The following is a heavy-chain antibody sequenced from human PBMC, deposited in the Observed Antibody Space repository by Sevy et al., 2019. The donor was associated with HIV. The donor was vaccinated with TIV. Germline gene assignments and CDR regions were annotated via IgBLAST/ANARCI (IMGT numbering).Heavy chain of an antibody. CDR1: GFTFSSYA. CDR3: ARVPGSSGWYDHFDY. D-gene: IGHD6-19*01. J-gene: IGHJ4*02. Sequence: GGSLRLSCAASGFTFSSYAMHWVRQAPGKGLEWVAVISYDGSNKYYADSVKGRFTISRDNSKNTLYLQMNSLRAEDTAVYYCARVPGSSGWYDHFDYWGQGTLVTVSS. CDR2: ISYDGSNK. V-gene: IGHV3-30*04.